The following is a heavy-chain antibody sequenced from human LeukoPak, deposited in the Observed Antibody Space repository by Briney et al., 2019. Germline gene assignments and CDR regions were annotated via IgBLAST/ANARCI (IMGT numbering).Heavy chain of an antibody. Sequence: GGSLRLSCAASGFTFNNYAMSWVRQAPGKGLEWVSVIYSGGSTYYADSVEGRFTISRDNSKNTLYLQMNSLRAEDTAVYYCARAYYDILTGYYHFDYWGQGTLVTVSS. CDR1: GFTFNNYA. V-gene: IGHV3-53*01. J-gene: IGHJ4*02. CDR3: ARAYYDILTGYYHFDY. CDR2: IYSGGST. D-gene: IGHD3-9*01.